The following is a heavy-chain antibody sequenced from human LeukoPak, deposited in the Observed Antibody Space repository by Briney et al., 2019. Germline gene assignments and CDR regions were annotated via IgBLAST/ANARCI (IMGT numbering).Heavy chain of an antibody. V-gene: IGHV4-59*12. Sequence: SETLSLTCNVSGGSGGSINSDYWGWIRQLPGKGLEWIGYIYFSGSTKYNPSLKSRLTISIDTSRHQFSLKLTSVTSADTAVXXXXXXXXXXXXSWYPRPYYYYMDVWGKGTTVTISS. CDR1: GGSGGSINSDY. CDR3: XXXXXXXXXSWYPRPYYYYMDV. CDR2: IYFSGST. D-gene: IGHD6-13*01. J-gene: IGHJ6*03.